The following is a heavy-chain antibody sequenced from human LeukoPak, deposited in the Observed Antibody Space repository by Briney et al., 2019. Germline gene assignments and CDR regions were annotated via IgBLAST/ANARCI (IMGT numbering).Heavy chain of an antibody. D-gene: IGHD3-10*01. CDR2: IIPILGIA. V-gene: IGHV1-69*04. Sequence: GASVTVSCKASGGTFSSYAISWVRQAPGQGLEWMGRIIPILGIANYAQKFQGRVTITADKSTSTAYMELSSLRSEDTAAYYCASGITMVRGVPDNWFDPWGQGTLVTVSS. CDR3: ASGITMVRGVPDNWFDP. CDR1: GGTFSSYA. J-gene: IGHJ5*02.